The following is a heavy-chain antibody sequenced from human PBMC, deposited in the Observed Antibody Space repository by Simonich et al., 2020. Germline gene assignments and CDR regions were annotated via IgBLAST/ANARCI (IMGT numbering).Heavy chain of an antibody. CDR1: GFPFSSYW. CDR2: IKQDGSEK. D-gene: IGHD6-13*01. J-gene: IGHJ4*02. V-gene: IGHV3-7*01. CDR3: ARDERSSWFDY. Sequence: EVQLVESGGGLVQPGGSLRLSCAASGFPFSSYWMSWVRQAPGKGLEWVANIKQDGSEKYYVDAVKGRFTISRDNAKNSLYRQMNSLRAEDTAVYYCARDERSSWFDYWGQGTLVTVSS.